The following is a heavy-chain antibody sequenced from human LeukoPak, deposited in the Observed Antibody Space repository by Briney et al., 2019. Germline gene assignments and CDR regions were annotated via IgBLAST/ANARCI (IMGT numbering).Heavy chain of an antibody. J-gene: IGHJ4*02. D-gene: IGHD3-10*01. CDR1: GFTFSSYA. Sequence: GRSLRLSCAASGFTFSSYAMYWVRQAPGKGLEWVAVISYDGSNKNYPDSVKGRFTISRDNSKNTVDLQMNSLRLEDTAVYYCARDLTMVRGVTIDYWGQGTLVTVSS. V-gene: IGHV3-30*04. CDR2: ISYDGSNK. CDR3: ARDLTMVRGVTIDY.